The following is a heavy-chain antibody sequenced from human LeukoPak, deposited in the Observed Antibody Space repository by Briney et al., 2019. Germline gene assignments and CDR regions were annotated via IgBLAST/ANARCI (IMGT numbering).Heavy chain of an antibody. CDR1: GGSFSGYY. D-gene: IGHD6-13*01. J-gene: IGHJ6*04. Sequence: SETLSLTCAVYGGSFSGYYWSWIRQPPGKGLEWIGYIYYSGSTYYNPSLKSRVTISVDTSKNQFSLKLSSVTAADTAVYYCAREALVWGYYYYGMDVWGKGTTVTVSS. CDR2: IYYSGST. V-gene: IGHV4-34*09. CDR3: AREALVWGYYYYGMDV.